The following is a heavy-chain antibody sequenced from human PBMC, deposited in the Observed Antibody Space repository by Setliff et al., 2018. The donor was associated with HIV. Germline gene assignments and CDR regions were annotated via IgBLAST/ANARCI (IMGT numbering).Heavy chain of an antibody. CDR1: GGSFSGYY. CDR3: ASGGSGWSFFY. CDR2: INHSGST. Sequence: SETLSLTCAVYGGSFSGYYWSWIRQPPGKGLEWIGEINHSGSTNYNPSLKSRVTISVDTSKNQFSLKLSSVTAADTAVYYCASGGSGWSFFYWGQGTLVTVSS. V-gene: IGHV4-34*01. D-gene: IGHD6-19*01. J-gene: IGHJ4*02.